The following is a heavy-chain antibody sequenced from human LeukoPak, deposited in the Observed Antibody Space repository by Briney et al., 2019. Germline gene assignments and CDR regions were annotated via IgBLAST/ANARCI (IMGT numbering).Heavy chain of an antibody. D-gene: IGHD4-17*01. V-gene: IGHV3-30*03. Sequence: GGSLRLSCAASGFTFSSYGVHWARQAPGKGLEWVAVMSFDGSDNYYADSVKGRFTISRDNSKNTLYLQMNSLRAEDTAVYYCARSTGTTVSPFDYWGQGTLVTVSS. J-gene: IGHJ4*02. CDR2: MSFDGSDN. CDR1: GFTFSSYG. CDR3: ARSTGTTVSPFDY.